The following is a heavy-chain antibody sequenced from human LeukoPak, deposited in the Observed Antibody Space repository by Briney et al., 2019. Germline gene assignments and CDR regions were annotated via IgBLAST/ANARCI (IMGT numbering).Heavy chain of an antibody. J-gene: IGHJ4*02. CDR1: GYTFTGYY. CDR3: ARVAPNAYDSSGYGLDY. D-gene: IGHD3-22*01. CDR2: ISAYNGNT. Sequence: ASVKVSCKASGYTFTGYYMHWVRQAPGQGLEWMGWISAYNGNTNYAQKLQGRVTMTTDTSTSTAYMELRSLRSDDTAVYYCARVAPNAYDSSGYGLDYWGQGTLVTVSS. V-gene: IGHV1-18*04.